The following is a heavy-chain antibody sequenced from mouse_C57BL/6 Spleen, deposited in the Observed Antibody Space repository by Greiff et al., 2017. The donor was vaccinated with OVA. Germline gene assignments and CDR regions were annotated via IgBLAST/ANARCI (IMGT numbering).Heavy chain of an antibody. V-gene: IGHV5-9-1*02. J-gene: IGHJ4*01. CDR3: TRDAGYYYAMDY. Sequence: EVQGVESGEGLVKPGGSLKLSCAASGFTFSSYAMSWVRQTPEKRLEWVAYISSGGDYIYYADTVKGRFTISRDNARNTLYLQMSSLKSEDTAMYYCTRDAGYYYAMDYWGQGTSVTVSS. CDR1: GFTFSSYA. CDR2: ISSGGDYI.